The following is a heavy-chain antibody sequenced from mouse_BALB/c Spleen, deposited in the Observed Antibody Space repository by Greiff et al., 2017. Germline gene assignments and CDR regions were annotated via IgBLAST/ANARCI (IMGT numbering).Heavy chain of an antibody. D-gene: IGHD1-2*01. J-gene: IGHJ3*01. CDR2: ILPGSGST. Sequence: QVQLKQSGAELMKPVASVKISCKATGYTFSSYWIEWVKQRPGHGLEWIGEILPGSGSTNYNEKFKGKATFTADTSSNTAYMQLSSLTSEDSAVYYCARFTTARRFAYWGQGTLVTVSA. CDR3: ARFTTARRFAY. CDR1: GYTFSSYW. V-gene: IGHV1-9*01.